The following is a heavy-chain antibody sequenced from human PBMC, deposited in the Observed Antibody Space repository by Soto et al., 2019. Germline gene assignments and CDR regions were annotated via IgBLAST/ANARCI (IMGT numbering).Heavy chain of an antibody. D-gene: IGHD3-22*01. CDR1: GYTFTGYY. CDR3: ARLFPTEYDSSGNDAFDI. Sequence: ASVKVSCKASGYTFTGYYMHWVRQAPGQGLEWMGWINPNSGGTNYAQKFQGWVTMTRDTSISTAYMELSRLRSDDTAVYYCARLFPTEYDSSGNDAFDIWGQGTMVTVSS. V-gene: IGHV1-2*04. CDR2: INPNSGGT. J-gene: IGHJ3*02.